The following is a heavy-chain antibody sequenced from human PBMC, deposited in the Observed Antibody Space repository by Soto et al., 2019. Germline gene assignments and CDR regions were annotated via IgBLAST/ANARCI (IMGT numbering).Heavy chain of an antibody. Sequence: SETLSLTCTVSGGSISSYFWSWIRQPPGKGLEWIGYIYYSGSTNYNPSLKSRVTISVDTSKNQFSLKLSSVTAADTAVYYCARHGNTGYELDDWGQGTLVTVSS. D-gene: IGHD5-12*01. CDR2: IYYSGST. CDR3: ARHGNTGYELDD. V-gene: IGHV4-59*08. CDR1: GGSISSYF. J-gene: IGHJ4*02.